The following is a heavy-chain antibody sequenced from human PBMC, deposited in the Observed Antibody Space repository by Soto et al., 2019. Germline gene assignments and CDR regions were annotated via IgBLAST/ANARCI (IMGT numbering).Heavy chain of an antibody. Sequence: GGSLGRSCAASGFTFDYYAMHWVRQAPGKGLEWVSGISWNSGSICYADSVKGRFTISRDNAKNSLYLQMNSLRAEDTALYYCAKDGSYYGSGSPYFDYWGQGTLVTFSS. D-gene: IGHD3-10*01. J-gene: IGHJ4*02. CDR2: ISWNSGSI. V-gene: IGHV3-9*01. CDR3: AKDGSYYGSGSPYFDY. CDR1: GFTFDYYA.